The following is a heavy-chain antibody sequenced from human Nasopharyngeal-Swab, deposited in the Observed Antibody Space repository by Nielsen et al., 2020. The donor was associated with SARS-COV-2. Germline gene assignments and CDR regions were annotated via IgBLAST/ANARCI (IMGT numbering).Heavy chain of an antibody. CDR3: TLATITGVFDY. CDR2: ISAYNGNT. V-gene: IGHV1-18*04. D-gene: IGHD1-14*01. J-gene: IGHJ4*02. CDR1: GYTFTSYG. Sequence: ASVKVSCKASGYTFTSYGISWVRQAPGQGLEWMGWISAYNGNTNYAQKLQGRVTMTTDTSTSTAYMELRSLRSDDTAVYYCTLATITGVFDYWGQGTLVTVSS.